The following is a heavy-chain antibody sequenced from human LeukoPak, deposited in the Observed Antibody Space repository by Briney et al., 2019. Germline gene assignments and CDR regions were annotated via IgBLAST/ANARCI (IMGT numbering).Heavy chain of an antibody. CDR1: GYTFTSYG. D-gene: IGHD5-24*01. Sequence: EASVKVSCKASGYTFTSYGISWVRQAPGQGLEWMGIINPSGGSTSYAQKFQGRVTMTRDTSTSTVYMELSSLRSEDTAVYYCARDLVPSQTRRDGYNFDYWGQGTLVTVSS. CDR3: ARDLVPSQTRRDGYNFDY. J-gene: IGHJ4*02. CDR2: INPSGGST. V-gene: IGHV1-46*01.